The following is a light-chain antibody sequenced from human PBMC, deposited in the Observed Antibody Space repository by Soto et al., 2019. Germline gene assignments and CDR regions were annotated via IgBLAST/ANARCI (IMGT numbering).Light chain of an antibody. V-gene: IGKV3-11*01. CDR2: DAS. Sequence: EIVLTQSPATLSLSPGERATLSCRASQSVSSYLAWYQQNPGQAPRLLIYDASNRATGIPARFSGSGSVTDFTLTISSLEPEDFAFYYCQQRSNWPLFGGGTKVEIK. CDR3: QQRSNWPL. J-gene: IGKJ4*01. CDR1: QSVSSY.